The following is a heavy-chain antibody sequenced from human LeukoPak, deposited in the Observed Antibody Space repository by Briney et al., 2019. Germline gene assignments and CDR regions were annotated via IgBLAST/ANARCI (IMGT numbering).Heavy chain of an antibody. V-gene: IGHV1-3*01. Sequence: ASVKVSCKTSGFIFTSYVMHWVRQAPGQRPKWMGWINAGNGNTKYSQKFQGRATFTRDTSASTAYMALSSLRIEDTAVYYCAREKGYSGYDSFDYWGRGTLVTVSS. J-gene: IGHJ4*02. CDR1: GFIFTSYV. D-gene: IGHD5-12*01. CDR3: AREKGYSGYDSFDY. CDR2: INAGNGNT.